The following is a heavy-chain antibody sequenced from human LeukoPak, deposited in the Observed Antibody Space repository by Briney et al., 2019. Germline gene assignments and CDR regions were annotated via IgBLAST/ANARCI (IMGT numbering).Heavy chain of an antibody. V-gene: IGHV5-51*01. J-gene: IGHJ6*02. D-gene: IGHD6-6*01. Sequence: GESLKISCKVSGYSFTSYWIGWVRQMPGKGLEWMGIIYPGDSDTRYSPSFQGQVTISADKSISTAYLQWNSLRASDTAIYYCARRSYSSSSYGMDVWGQGTTVTVSS. CDR1: GYSFTSYW. CDR3: ARRSYSSSSYGMDV. CDR2: IYPGDSDT.